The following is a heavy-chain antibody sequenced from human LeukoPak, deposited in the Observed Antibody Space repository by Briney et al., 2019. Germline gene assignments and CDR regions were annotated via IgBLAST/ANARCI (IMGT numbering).Heavy chain of an antibody. CDR1: GGSFSGYY. CDR2: INHSGST. J-gene: IGHJ4*02. Sequence: SETLSLTCAVYGGSFSGYYWSWIRQPPGKGLEWIGEINHSGSTNYNPSLKSRVTISVDTSKNQFSLKLSSVTAADTAVYYCARRGYSYGRLGYWGQGTLVTVSS. D-gene: IGHD5-18*01. CDR3: ARRGYSYGRLGY. V-gene: IGHV4-34*01.